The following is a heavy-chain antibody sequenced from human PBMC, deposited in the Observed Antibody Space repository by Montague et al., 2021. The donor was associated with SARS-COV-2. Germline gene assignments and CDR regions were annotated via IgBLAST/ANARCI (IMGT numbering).Heavy chain of an antibody. CDR2: IYSGGSST. CDR1: GFTFSSYA. CDR3: AKQYSSRWYPQYFQH. Sequence: SLRLSCAASGFTFSSYAMCWVRQAPGKGLEWVSVIYSGGSSTYYADSVKGRFTISRDNSKNTLYLQMNSLRAEDTAVYYCAKQYSSRWYPQYFQHWGQGTLVTVSS. V-gene: IGHV3-23*03. J-gene: IGHJ1*01. D-gene: IGHD6-13*01.